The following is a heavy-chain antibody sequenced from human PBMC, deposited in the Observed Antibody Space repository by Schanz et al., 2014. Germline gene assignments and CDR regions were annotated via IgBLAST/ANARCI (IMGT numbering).Heavy chain of an antibody. D-gene: IGHD1-7*01. Sequence: EVQLVESGGGLVQPGGSLRLSCAASGFTFSTYWMHWVRQAPGKGLVWVSHINSDGTTTTYADSVKGRFTISRDNAENTLYLQMNSQRVEDTAGYYCAMGGYQLHHWGQGTLXTVSS. CDR2: INSDGTTT. CDR3: AMGGYQLHH. J-gene: IGHJ4*02. V-gene: IGHV3-74*01. CDR1: GFTFSTYW.